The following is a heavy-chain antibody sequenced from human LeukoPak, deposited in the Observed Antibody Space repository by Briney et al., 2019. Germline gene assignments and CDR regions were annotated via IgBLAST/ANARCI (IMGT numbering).Heavy chain of an antibody. D-gene: IGHD5-12*01. CDR2: INQDGSEE. J-gene: IGHJ4*02. Sequence: GGSLRLSCAASGFTFSNYWMTWVRQAPGKGLEWVAHINQDGSEEHYMDSVKARFTISRDNAKNSLSLQMNSLRAEDTAVYYCVRDGGVSGYDLLDYWGRGTLVTVSA. V-gene: IGHV3-7*01. CDR1: GFTFSNYW. CDR3: VRDGGVSGYDLLDY.